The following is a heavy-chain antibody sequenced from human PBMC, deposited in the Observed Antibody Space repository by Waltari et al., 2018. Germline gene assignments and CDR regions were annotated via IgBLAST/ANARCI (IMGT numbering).Heavy chain of an antibody. CDR3: ARIMDYYDTRHGMDV. CDR2: INSDGSST. CDR1: GFTFSSYW. V-gene: IGHV3-74*01. Sequence: EVQLVESGGGLVQPGGSLRLSCAASGFTFSSYWMHWVRQAPGKGLVWVARINSDGSSTSYADSVKGRFTISRDNAKNTLYLQRNSLRAEDTAVYYCARIMDYYDTRHGMDVWGQGTTVTVSS. J-gene: IGHJ6*02. D-gene: IGHD3-22*01.